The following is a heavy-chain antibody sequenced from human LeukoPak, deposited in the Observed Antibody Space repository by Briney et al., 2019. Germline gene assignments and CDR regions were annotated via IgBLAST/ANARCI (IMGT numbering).Heavy chain of an antibody. Sequence: GGSLRLSCAASGFTFSSYAMHWVRQAPGKGLEWVAVISYDGSNKYYADSVKGRFTISRDNSKNTLYLQMNSLRAEDTAVYYCARWRATLDYWGQGILVTVSS. J-gene: IGHJ4*02. D-gene: IGHD5-24*01. CDR1: GFTFSSYA. CDR3: ARWRATLDY. V-gene: IGHV3-30*04. CDR2: ISYDGSNK.